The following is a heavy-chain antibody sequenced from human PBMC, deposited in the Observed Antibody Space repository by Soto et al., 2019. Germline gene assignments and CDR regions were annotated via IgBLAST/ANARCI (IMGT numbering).Heavy chain of an antibody. J-gene: IGHJ3*02. Sequence: GGSLRLSCAASGFPFTNYAMRWVRQAPGKGPEWVSTISRSGGSTSYADSVKGRFTISRDNAKNTLYLQMNSLRAEDTAVYYCARDAYYYDSSGYDAFDIWGQGTMVTVSS. CDR3: ARDAYYYDSSGYDAFDI. V-gene: IGHV3-23*01. CDR2: ISRSGGST. D-gene: IGHD3-22*01. CDR1: GFPFTNYA.